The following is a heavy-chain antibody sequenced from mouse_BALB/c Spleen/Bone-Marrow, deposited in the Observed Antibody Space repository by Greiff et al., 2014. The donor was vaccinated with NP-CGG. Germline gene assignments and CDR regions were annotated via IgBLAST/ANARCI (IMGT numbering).Heavy chain of an antibody. CDR3: ARRTNYDGYYVPYAMDY. D-gene: IGHD2-3*01. Sequence: QVQLQQSGAELVRPGASVKLSCKASGYTFTSYWMNWVKQRPEQGLEWIGGIDPYYSETHYNQKFKDKAILTVDKSSSTAYMQLSSLTSEDSAVYYCARRTNYDGYYVPYAMDYWGQGTSVPVSS. J-gene: IGHJ4*01. CDR2: IDPYYSET. V-gene: IGHV1-69*02. CDR1: GYTFTSYW.